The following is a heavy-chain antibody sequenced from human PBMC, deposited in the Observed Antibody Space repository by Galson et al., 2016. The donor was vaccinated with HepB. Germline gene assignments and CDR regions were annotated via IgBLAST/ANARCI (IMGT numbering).Heavy chain of an antibody. CDR2: INAGNGNT. D-gene: IGHD3-10*01. J-gene: IGHJ4*02. V-gene: IGHV1-3*01. CDR1: GYTFSTYA. CDR3: ARDLHPTEQLLWFGELLKY. Sequence: SVKVSCKASGYTFSTYAMHWVRQAPGQRLEWMGWINAGNGNTKYSQKFQGTVTITRDTSASTAYMELSSLRSEDTAVSYCARDLHPTEQLLWFGELLKYWGQGTLVTVSS.